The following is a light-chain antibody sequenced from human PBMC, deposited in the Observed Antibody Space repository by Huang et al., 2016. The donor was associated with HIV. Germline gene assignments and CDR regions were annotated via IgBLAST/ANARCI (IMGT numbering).Light chain of an antibody. J-gene: IGKJ1*01. Sequence: ELVMTQSPATLSVSPGERATLSCRASQSVSSNLAWYQQKPGQAPRLLSYAASTRATGIPARFSGSGSGTEFTLTISSLQSEDFAVYYCQQYNNWPRTFGQGTKVEIK. CDR2: AAS. CDR3: QQYNNWPRT. CDR1: QSVSSN. V-gene: IGKV3-15*01.